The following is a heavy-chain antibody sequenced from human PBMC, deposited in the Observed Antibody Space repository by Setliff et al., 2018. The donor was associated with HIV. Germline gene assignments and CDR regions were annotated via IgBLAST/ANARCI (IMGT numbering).Heavy chain of an antibody. V-gene: IGHV3-23*01. CDR3: AKDGISGGSYPPYYFDY. Sequence: GGSLSLSCSASGFTFNTYGMSWVRQAPGKGLEWVSVISGSGSGTFYADSVKVRFTISRDNSKNTLYLQMNRLRVDDTAVYYCAKDGISGGSYPPYYFDYWGHGTLVTVSS. J-gene: IGHJ4*01. D-gene: IGHD2-15*01. CDR2: ISGSGSGT. CDR1: GFTFNTYG.